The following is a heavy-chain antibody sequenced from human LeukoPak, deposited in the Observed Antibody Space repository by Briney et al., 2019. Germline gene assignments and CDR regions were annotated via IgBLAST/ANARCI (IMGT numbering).Heavy chain of an antibody. V-gene: IGHV3-20*04. CDR3: ARREYYYGSGSYYPFDY. D-gene: IGHD3-10*01. CDR2: INRNGGST. CDR1: GFTFDDYG. J-gene: IGHJ4*02. Sequence: PGGSLRLSCAASGFTFDDYGMTWVRQAPGKGLEWVSGINRNGGSTGYADSVKGRFTISRDNAKNSLYLQMNSLRAEDTALYYCARREYYYGSGSYYPFDYRGQGTLVTVSS.